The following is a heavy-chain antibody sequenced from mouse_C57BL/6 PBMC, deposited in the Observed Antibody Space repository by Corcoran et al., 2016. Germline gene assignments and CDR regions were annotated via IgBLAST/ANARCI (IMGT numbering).Heavy chain of an antibody. D-gene: IGHD4-1*01. V-gene: IGHV1-81*01. CDR1: CYTFTSYG. Sequence: QVPLQQSGAELARPGASVKLSCKASCYTFTSYGISWVKQRTGQGLEWIGEIYPRSGNTYYNEKFKGKATLTADKSSSTAYMELRSLTSEDSAVYFCANNWDYAMDYWGQGTSVTVSS. CDR3: ANNWDYAMDY. CDR2: IYPRSGNT. J-gene: IGHJ4*01.